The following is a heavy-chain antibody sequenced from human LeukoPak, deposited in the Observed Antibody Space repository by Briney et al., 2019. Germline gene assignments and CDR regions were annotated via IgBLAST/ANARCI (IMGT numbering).Heavy chain of an antibody. J-gene: IGHJ5*02. V-gene: IGHV3-15*07. CDR2: IRRNSDGRTI. D-gene: IGHD3-22*01. CDR1: GFTFSDAW. Sequence: GGSLRLSCATSGFTFSDAWMNWVRQAPGKGLEWVGRIRRNSDGRTIDYAAPVKGRFALSRDDSKNTLHLHMSSLQTEDTAVYYCATDFYDTTWGQGTLVTVSS. CDR3: ATDFYDTT.